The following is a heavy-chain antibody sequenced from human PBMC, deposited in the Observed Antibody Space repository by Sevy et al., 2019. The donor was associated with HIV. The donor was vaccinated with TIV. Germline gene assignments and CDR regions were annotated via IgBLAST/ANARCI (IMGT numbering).Heavy chain of an antibody. D-gene: IGHD3-16*01. Sequence: GGSLRLSCAASGFTFDTYWMQWVRQAPGKGLEWVANIRKDGGGIYYSDPVKGRFTIARDNAKESLFLQMTNLKVEDSGIYYCARRFFDVWGQGVLVTVSS. J-gene: IGHJ4*02. CDR2: IRKDGGGI. CDR1: GFTFDTYW. CDR3: ARRFFDV. V-gene: IGHV3-7*01.